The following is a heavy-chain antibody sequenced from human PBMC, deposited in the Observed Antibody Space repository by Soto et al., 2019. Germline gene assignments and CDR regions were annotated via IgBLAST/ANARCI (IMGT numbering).Heavy chain of an antibody. CDR1: GFALSTSEVG. Sequence: QITLKESGPTLVKPTQTLTLTCTFSGFALSTSEVGVGWIRQPPGKALEWLALIYWDDDKRYSPSLKSRLTITKDTSKNQVVLTMTNMDPVDTATYYCAHWRESGTTSGYWGQGTLVTVSS. D-gene: IGHD1-1*01. CDR2: IYWDDDK. CDR3: AHWRESGTTSGY. V-gene: IGHV2-5*02. J-gene: IGHJ4*02.